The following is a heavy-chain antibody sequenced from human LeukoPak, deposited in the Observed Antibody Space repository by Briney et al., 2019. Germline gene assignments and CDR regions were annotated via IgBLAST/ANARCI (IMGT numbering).Heavy chain of an antibody. Sequence: GGSLRLSCEASGYTLSSIAMSWVRQATGKGLEWVSAISGSGSNTYYADSVKGRFTISRDNSKNTLYLQMNSLRAEDTAVYYCASLGYCSSTTCAMDALDIWGQGTMVTVSS. CDR1: GYTLSSIA. V-gene: IGHV3-23*01. D-gene: IGHD2-2*01. J-gene: IGHJ3*02. CDR3: ASLGYCSSTTCAMDALDI. CDR2: ISGSGSNT.